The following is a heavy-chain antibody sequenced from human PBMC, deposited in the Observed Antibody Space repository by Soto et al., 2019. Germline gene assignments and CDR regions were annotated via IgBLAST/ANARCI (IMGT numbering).Heavy chain of an antibody. CDR1: GASIRTYY. J-gene: IGHJ6*02. Sequence: SETLSLTCTVSGASIRTYYWSWIRQPPGKGLEWTGYTYHRGSTNYNPSLKSRVTISVDTSKNQVSLKLNSVTAADTAVYYYARILYYDSSGYYSEAYGMDVWGQGTTVTVSS. CDR3: ARILYYDSSGYYSEAYGMDV. V-gene: IGHV4-59*01. D-gene: IGHD3-22*01. CDR2: TYHRGST.